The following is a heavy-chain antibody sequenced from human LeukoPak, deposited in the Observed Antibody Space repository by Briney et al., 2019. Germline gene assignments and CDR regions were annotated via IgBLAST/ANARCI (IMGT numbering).Heavy chain of an antibody. CDR2: IYYSGST. Sequence: SETLSLTCTVSGGSISSYYWSWIRQPPVKGLEWIGYIYYSGSTNYNPSLKSRVTISVDTSKNQFSLKLSSVTAADTAVYYCARSYNLDRFDYWGQGTLVTVSS. V-gene: IGHV4-59*01. J-gene: IGHJ4*02. D-gene: IGHD3-10*01. CDR3: ARSYNLDRFDY. CDR1: GGSISSYY.